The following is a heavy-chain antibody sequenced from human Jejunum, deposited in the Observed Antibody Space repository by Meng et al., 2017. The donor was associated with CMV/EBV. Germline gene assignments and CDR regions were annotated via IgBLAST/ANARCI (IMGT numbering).Heavy chain of an antibody. Sequence: SSAASGFTFSCYAMPWVRQAPGKGLEWVAVISYDGSNKYYADSVKGRFTISRDNSKNTLYLQMNSLRAEDTAVYYCARAVILDYWGQGTLVTVSS. J-gene: IGHJ4*02. CDR3: ARAVILDY. V-gene: IGHV3-30*04. CDR1: GFTFSCYA. CDR2: ISYDGSNK.